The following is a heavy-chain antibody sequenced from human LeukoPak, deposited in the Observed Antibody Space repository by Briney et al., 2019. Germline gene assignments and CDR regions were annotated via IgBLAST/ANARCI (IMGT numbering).Heavy chain of an antibody. D-gene: IGHD3-3*01. CDR3: ARDRRERITIFGVVPDQRFDY. J-gene: IGHJ4*02. V-gene: IGHV1-18*01. Sequence: ASVKVSCKASGYTFTSYGYNWVRQAPGQGLEWMGWISAYNGNTKYAQKFQGRVTMTTVTSTSTAYMELRSLTSDDTAVYYCARDRRERITIFGVVPDQRFDYWGQGTLVTVSS. CDR2: ISAYNGNT. CDR1: GYTFTSYG.